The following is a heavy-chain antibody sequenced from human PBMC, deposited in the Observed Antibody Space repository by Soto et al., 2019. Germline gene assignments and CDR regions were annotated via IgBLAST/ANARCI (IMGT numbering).Heavy chain of an antibody. D-gene: IGHD5-12*01. V-gene: IGHV3-23*01. J-gene: IGHJ4*02. CDR3: AKDREGGYVRYYFDY. Sequence: GGSLRLSCAASGFTFSSYAMSWVRQAPGKGLEWVSAISGSGGSTYYADSVKGRFTTSRDNSKNTLYLQMNSLRAEDTAVYYCAKDREGGYVRYYFDYWGQGTLVTVSS. CDR2: ISGSGGST. CDR1: GFTFSSYA.